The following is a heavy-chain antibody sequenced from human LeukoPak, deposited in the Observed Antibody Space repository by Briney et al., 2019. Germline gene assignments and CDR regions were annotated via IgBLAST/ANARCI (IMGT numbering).Heavy chain of an antibody. CDR2: IKQDGSEK. CDR3: ARDSSSGWYSNYYFDY. V-gene: IGHV3-7*01. CDR1: GFTFSSYW. D-gene: IGHD6-19*01. Sequence: PGGSLRLSCAASGFTFSSYWMSWVRQAPGKGLEWVANIKQDGSEKYYVDSVKGRFTISRGNAKNSLYLQMNSLRAEDTAVYYCARDSSSGWYSNYYFDYWGQGTLVTVSS. J-gene: IGHJ4*02.